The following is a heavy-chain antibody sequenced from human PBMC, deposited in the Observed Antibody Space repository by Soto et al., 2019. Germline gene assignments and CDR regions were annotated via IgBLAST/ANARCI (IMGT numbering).Heavy chain of an antibody. J-gene: IGHJ4*02. D-gene: IGHD4-17*01. Sequence: SETLSLTCAVYGGSFSGYYWSWIRQPPGKGLEWIGEINHSGSTNYNPSLKSRVTTSVDTSKNQFSLKLSSVTAADTAVYYCATPAIDYGDYAGFDYWGQGTLVTVSS. CDR3: ATPAIDYGDYAGFDY. CDR2: INHSGST. V-gene: IGHV4-34*01. CDR1: GGSFSGYY.